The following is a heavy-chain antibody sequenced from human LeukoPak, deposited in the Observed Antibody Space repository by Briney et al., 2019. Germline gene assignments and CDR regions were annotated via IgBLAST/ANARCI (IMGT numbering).Heavy chain of an antibody. CDR3: ARAAPYYGSGREDY. J-gene: IGHJ4*02. D-gene: IGHD3-10*01. CDR2: INAGNGNT. Sequence: GASVKVSCKASGYTFTSYAMHWVRQAPGKRVEWMGWINAGNGNTKYSQKFQGRVTITRDTSASTAYMELSSLRSEDTAVYYCARAAPYYGSGREDYWGQGTLVTVSS. CDR1: GYTFTSYA. V-gene: IGHV1-3*01.